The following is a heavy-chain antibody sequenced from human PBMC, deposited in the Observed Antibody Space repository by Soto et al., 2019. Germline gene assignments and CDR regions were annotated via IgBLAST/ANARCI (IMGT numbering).Heavy chain of an antibody. CDR2: IEQDGSEK. CDR3: ARDSAYCRSTSCYLSYYYYMDV. V-gene: IGHV3-7*01. J-gene: IGHJ6*03. CDR1: GFTFSNHW. Sequence: EVQVVESGGGLVQPGGSLRLSCAASGFTFSNHWMTWVRQAPGKGLEWVANIEQDGSEKYYVDSVKGRFTLSRDNAKNSLYLQMNSLRAEDTAVYYCARDSAYCRSTSCYLSYYYYMDVWGKGTTVTVSS. D-gene: IGHD2-2*01.